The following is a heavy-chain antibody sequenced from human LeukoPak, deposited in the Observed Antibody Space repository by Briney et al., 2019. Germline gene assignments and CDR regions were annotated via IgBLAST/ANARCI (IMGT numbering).Heavy chain of an antibody. CDR3: ARGVATTNWFDP. V-gene: IGHV1-69*04. CDR1: GGTFSSYA. Sequence: SVKVSCKASGGTFSSYASSWVRQAPGQGLEWMGRIIPIFGIANYAQKFQGRVTITADKSTSTAHMELSSLRSEDTAVYYCARGVATTNWFDPWGQGTMVTVSS. CDR2: IIPIFGIA. J-gene: IGHJ5*02. D-gene: IGHD5-12*01.